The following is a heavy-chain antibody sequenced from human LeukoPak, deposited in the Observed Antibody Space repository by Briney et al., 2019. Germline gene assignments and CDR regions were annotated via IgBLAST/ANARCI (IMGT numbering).Heavy chain of an antibody. CDR2: IIPIFGTT. Sequence: SVKVSCKASGGTFSNYAISWVRQAPGQGLEWMGGIIPIFGTTNYAQKFQGRVTITADKSTSTAYMELSSLRSEDTAVYYCARDRNGKGSGSYSSDYWGQGTLVTVSS. D-gene: IGHD3-10*01. V-gene: IGHV1-69*06. CDR1: GGTFSNYA. CDR3: ARDRNGKGSGSYSSDY. J-gene: IGHJ4*02.